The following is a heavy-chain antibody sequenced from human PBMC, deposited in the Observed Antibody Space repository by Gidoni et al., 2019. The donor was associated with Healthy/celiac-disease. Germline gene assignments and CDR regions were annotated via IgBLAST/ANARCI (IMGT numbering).Heavy chain of an antibody. J-gene: IGHJ5*02. Sequence: QVQLVASGGGVVQPGRSLRLSCADSGFTFSSYGMHWVRQAPGKGLEWVAVISYDGSNKYYADSVKGRFTISGDNSKNTLYLQVNSLRAEDTAVYYCAREDYGDYVSWFDPWGQGTLVTVSS. D-gene: IGHD4-17*01. CDR3: AREDYGDYVSWFDP. CDR1: GFTFSSYG. V-gene: IGHV3-30*03. CDR2: ISYDGSNK.